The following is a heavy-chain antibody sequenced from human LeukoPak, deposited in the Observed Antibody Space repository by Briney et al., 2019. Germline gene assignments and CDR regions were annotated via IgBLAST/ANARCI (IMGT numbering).Heavy chain of an antibody. V-gene: IGHV4-59*01. CDR3: ARTNYCGSTSCRYFDY. D-gene: IGHD2-2*01. Sequence: PSETLSLTCTVSGGSISSYYWSWIRQPPGKGLEWIGCIYYSGSTNYNPSLKSRVTISVDTSKNQFSLKLSSVTAADTAVYYCARTNYCGSTSCRYFDYWGQGTLVTVSS. CDR2: IYYSGST. J-gene: IGHJ4*02. CDR1: GGSISSYY.